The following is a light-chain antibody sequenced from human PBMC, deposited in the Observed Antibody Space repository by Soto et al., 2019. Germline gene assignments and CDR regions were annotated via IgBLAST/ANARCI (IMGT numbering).Light chain of an antibody. V-gene: IGKV1-39*01. CDR2: AAS. CDR3: QQTYSTPS. Sequence: DIQMTQSPSSLSASVGDRVTITCRASQTIRSYLNWYQLRPGKAPKLLIYAASSLQSGVPSRFSGNGSATEYTLTITGLQPEYLATYYCQQTYSTPSFGPGTEVDIK. J-gene: IGKJ3*01. CDR1: QTIRSY.